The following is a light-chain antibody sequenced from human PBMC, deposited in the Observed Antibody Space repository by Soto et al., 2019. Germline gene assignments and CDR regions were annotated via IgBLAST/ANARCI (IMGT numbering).Light chain of an antibody. CDR2: LEGSGRY. CDR1: SGHNSHI. J-gene: IGLJ3*02. CDR3: ETWDSNTRV. Sequence: QSVLTQSSSASASLGSSVKLTCTLGSGHNSHIIAWHQQQPGKAPRFLMNLEGSGRYNKGSGVPERFSGASSGADRYLSISNLQSEDEADYYCETWDSNTRVFGGGTKLTVL. V-gene: IGLV4-60*03.